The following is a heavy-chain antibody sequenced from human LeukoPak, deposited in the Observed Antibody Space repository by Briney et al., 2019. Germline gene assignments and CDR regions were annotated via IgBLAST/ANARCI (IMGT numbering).Heavy chain of an antibody. V-gene: IGHV4-34*01. CDR3: ARGGYDYVWGSYRSGWFDP. CDR2: INHSGST. Sequence: SETLSLTCAVDGGSFSGYYWSWIGQPPGKGLEWIREINHSGSTNYNPSLKSRVTISVDTSKNQFSLKLSSVTAADTAVYYCARGGYDYVWGSYRSGWFDPWGPGTLVTVSS. CDR1: GGSFSGYY. J-gene: IGHJ5*02. D-gene: IGHD3-16*02.